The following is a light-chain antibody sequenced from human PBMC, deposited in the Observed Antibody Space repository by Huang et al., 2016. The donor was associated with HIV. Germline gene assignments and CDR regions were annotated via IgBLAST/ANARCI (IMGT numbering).Light chain of an antibody. CDR2: DAS. V-gene: IGKV1D-13*01. CDR1: QGISRA. J-gene: IGKJ5*01. Sequence: AIQLTQSPSSLSASVGDRVTITCRASQGISRALAWYQQKPGKAPKLLIYDASSLERGVPSWFSGSGSGTDFTLTISSLQPEDFATYYCQQFNNYLTFGQGTRLEIK. CDR3: QQFNNYLT.